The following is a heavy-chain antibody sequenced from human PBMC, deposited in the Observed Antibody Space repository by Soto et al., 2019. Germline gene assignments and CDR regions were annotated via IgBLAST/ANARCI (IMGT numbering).Heavy chain of an antibody. CDR1: GGSISSSSYY. CDR2: IYYSGST. J-gene: IGHJ4*02. D-gene: IGHD6-19*01. CDR3: ARHDPGWLGVPTLDY. Sequence: SETLSLTCTVSGGSISSSSYYLGWVRQPPGKGLEWIGSIYYSGSTYYNPSLKSRVTISVDTSKNQFSLKLSSVTAADTAVYYCARHDPGWLGVPTLDYWGQGTLVTVSS. V-gene: IGHV4-39*01.